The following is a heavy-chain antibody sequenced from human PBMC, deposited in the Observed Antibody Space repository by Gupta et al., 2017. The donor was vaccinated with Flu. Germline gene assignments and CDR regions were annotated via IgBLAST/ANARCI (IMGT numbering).Heavy chain of an antibody. J-gene: IGHJ4*02. CDR1: YA. V-gene: IGHV1-69*01. Sequence: YAINWVRQAPGQGLEWVGGILPMSDTRKSAQKFQGRVTFKADESTSTAYMELSRLRSDDTATYYCARDRFKERVGREFDYWGLGTLVTVSS. D-gene: IGHD1-1*01. CDR3: ARDRFKERVGREFDY. CDR2: ILPMSDTR.